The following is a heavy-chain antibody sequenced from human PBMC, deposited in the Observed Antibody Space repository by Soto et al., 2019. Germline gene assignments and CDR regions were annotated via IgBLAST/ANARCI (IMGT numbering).Heavy chain of an antibody. V-gene: IGHV5-51*01. CDR3: ARRVQAHLRYFDWLYTQSRAPHDAFDI. CDR1: GYSFTSYW. J-gene: IGHJ3*02. D-gene: IGHD3-9*01. Sequence: GESLKISCKGSGYSFTSYWIGWVRQMPGKGLEWMGIIYPGDSDTRYSPSFQGQVTISADKSISTAYLQWSSLKASDTAMYYCARRVQAHLRYFDWLYTQSRAPHDAFDIWGQGTMVTVSS. CDR2: IYPGDSDT.